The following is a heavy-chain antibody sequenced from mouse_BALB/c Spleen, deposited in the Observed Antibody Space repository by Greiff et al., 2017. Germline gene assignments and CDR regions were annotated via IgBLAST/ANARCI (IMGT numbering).Heavy chain of an antibody. Sequence: EVKVEESGPGLVKPSQSLSLTCTVTGYSITSDYAWNWIRQFPGNKLEWMGYISYSGSTSYNPSLKSRISITRDTSKNQFFLQLNSVTTEDTATYYCARSHYYGSRYWYFDVWGAGTTVTVSS. CDR1: GYSITSDYA. D-gene: IGHD1-1*01. V-gene: IGHV3-2*02. CDR3: ARSHYYGSRYWYFDV. J-gene: IGHJ1*01. CDR2: ISYSGST.